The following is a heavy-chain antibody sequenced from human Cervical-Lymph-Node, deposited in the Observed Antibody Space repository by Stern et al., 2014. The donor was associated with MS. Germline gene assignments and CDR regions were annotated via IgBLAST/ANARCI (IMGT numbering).Heavy chain of an antibody. CDR2: IDWDDDK. Sequence: ESGPALVKPTQTLTLTCTFSGFSLSTSGMCVSWFRQPPGKALEWLARIDWDDDKYYSTSVKTRLTISKDTSKNQVVLTMTKMDPVDTATYYCARLSRAVAGPDYWGQGTLVTVSS. CDR3: ARLSRAVAGPDY. D-gene: IGHD6-19*01. J-gene: IGHJ4*02. V-gene: IGHV2-70*11. CDR1: GFSLSTSGMC.